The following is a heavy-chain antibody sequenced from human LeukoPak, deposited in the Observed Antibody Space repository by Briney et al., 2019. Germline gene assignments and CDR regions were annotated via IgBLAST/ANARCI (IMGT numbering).Heavy chain of an antibody. Sequence: ASETLSLTCAVYGGSFSGYYWSWIRQPPGKGLEWIGEINHSGSTNYNPSLKSRVTISVDTSKNQFSLKLSSETAADTAVYYCARGRGSTKGVRYYYYMDVWGKGTTVTVSS. V-gene: IGHV4-34*01. CDR3: ARGRGSTKGVRYYYYMDV. CDR1: GGSFSGYY. CDR2: INHSGST. J-gene: IGHJ6*03. D-gene: IGHD2-2*01.